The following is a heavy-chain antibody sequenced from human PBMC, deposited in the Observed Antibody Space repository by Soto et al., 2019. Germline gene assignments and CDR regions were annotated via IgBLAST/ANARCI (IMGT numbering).Heavy chain of an antibody. CDR3: TRANWYSEY. D-gene: IGHD7-27*01. J-gene: IGHJ4*02. CDR2: IYYNGNT. CDR1: GGSISNHY. Sequence: QVQLQESGPGLVKPSETLSLTCSVSGGSISNHYWSWIRQPPGKGLEWIGYIYYNGNTNYNPSLKRRVTMSVDTSRNQISLKLTTVTAADTAVYYCTRANWYSEYWGQGTLGTVS. V-gene: IGHV4-59*11.